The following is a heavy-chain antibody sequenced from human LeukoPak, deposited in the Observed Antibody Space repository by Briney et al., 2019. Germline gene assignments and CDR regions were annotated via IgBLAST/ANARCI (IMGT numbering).Heavy chain of an antibody. D-gene: IGHD6-13*01. CDR3: AKDIAAAGGPCAY. Sequence: PGRSLRLSCAAPGFTFSGYDMHWVRQAPGKGLEWVALIRSDGSDKYYADSVKGRFTISRDNSKNTVFLQMNSLRAEDTAVYYCAKDIAAAGGPCAYWGRGTLVTVSS. J-gene: IGHJ4*02. CDR1: GFTFSGYD. CDR2: IRSDGSDK. V-gene: IGHV3-33*06.